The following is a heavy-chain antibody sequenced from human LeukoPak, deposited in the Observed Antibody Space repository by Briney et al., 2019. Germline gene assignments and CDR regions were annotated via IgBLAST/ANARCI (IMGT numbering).Heavy chain of an antibody. V-gene: IGHV4-4*07. J-gene: IGHJ4*02. Sequence: SETLSLTCTVSGGSISSYDWSWIRQPAGKGLEWIGRIYTSGSTNYNPSLKSRVTMSVDTSKNQFSLKLSSVTAADTAVYYCARSPGRYFDWYFDYWGQGTLVTVSS. CDR1: GGSISSYD. CDR2: IYTSGST. CDR3: ARSPGRYFDWYFDY. D-gene: IGHD3-9*01.